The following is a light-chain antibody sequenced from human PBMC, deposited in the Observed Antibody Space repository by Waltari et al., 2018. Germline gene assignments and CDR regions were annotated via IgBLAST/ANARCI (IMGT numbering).Light chain of an antibody. CDR3: QQYNVWPPIT. Sequence: EVVMTQSPATLSVSPGERATLSCRASHNIYTNLAWYQQSPGQPPRLLIYRASARASGVPARFSGSGSGTEFTLTISSLQSEDSAVYYCQQYNVWPPITFGQGTRLEFK. CDR2: RAS. J-gene: IGKJ5*01. CDR1: HNIYTN. V-gene: IGKV3-15*01.